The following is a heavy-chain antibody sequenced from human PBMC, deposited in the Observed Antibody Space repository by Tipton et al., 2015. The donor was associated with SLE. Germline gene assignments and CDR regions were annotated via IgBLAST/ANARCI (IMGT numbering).Heavy chain of an antibody. D-gene: IGHD3-3*01. Sequence: TLSLTCAVSGGSISSGGYSWSWIRQPPGKGLEWIGYIYHSGSTYYNPSLKSRVTISVDRSKNQFSLKLSSVTAADTAVYYCARGGRFLEWYQAGADYWGQGTLVTVSS. CDR1: GGSISSGGYS. V-gene: IGHV4-30-2*01. CDR3: ARGGRFLEWYQAGADY. CDR2: IYHSGST. J-gene: IGHJ4*02.